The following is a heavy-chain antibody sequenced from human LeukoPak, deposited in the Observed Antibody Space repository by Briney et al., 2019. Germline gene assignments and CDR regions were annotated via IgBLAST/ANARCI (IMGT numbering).Heavy chain of an antibody. J-gene: IGHJ3*02. CDR3: ARRSYCGGDCYSDAFDI. CDR2: IYPGDSDT. D-gene: IGHD2-21*02. V-gene: IGHV5-51*01. Sequence: GESLKISCKGSGYSFTSYWIAWVRQMPGKGLEWMGIIYPGDSDTRYSPSFQGQVTISADKSISTAYLQWSSLKASDTAIYYCARRSYCGGDCYSDAFDIWGQGTMVTVSS. CDR1: GYSFTSYW.